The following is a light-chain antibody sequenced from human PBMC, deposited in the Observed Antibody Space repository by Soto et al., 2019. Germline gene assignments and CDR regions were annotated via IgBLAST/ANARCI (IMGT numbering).Light chain of an antibody. Sequence: EIVLTQSPATLSLSPGERATLSCRASQSVSSYLAWYHQKPGQAPRLLIYDASNRATGIPARFSGSGSGTDFTLTISSLEPEDFAVYYCQQRSNWPPGWYTIGQGTKLEIK. V-gene: IGKV3-11*01. CDR1: QSVSSY. CDR3: QQRSNWPPGWYT. CDR2: DAS. J-gene: IGKJ2*01.